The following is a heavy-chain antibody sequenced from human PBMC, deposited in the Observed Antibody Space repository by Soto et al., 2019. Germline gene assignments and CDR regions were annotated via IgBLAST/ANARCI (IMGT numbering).Heavy chain of an antibody. CDR2: IYYIGST. Sequence: SETLSLTCTVSGGSISGHYWSWIRQPPGKGLEWIGYIYYIGSTNYNPSLRSRVTISLDTSKNQVSLKLNSVTAADTAVYYCARLPRGDGAPWGQGILVTVSS. CDR1: GGSISGHY. V-gene: IGHV4-59*11. D-gene: IGHD2-21*02. J-gene: IGHJ5*02. CDR3: ARLPRGDGAP.